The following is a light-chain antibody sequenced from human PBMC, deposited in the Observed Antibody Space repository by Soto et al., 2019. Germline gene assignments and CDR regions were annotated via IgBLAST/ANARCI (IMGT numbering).Light chain of an antibody. Sequence: QAVVTQPPSASGTPGQTVTISCSGSSSNIGSNLVYWYHQFPGTAPRLLIYRNNQRPSGVPDRFSGSKSGTSASLAISGLRSEDEADYYCAAWDDTLNRVVFGGGTKVTVL. CDR3: AAWDDTLNRVV. J-gene: IGLJ2*01. CDR2: RNN. CDR1: SSNIGSNL. V-gene: IGLV1-47*01.